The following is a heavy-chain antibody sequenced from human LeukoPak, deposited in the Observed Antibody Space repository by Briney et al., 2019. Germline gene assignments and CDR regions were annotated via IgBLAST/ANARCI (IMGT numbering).Heavy chain of an antibody. J-gene: IGHJ6*03. Sequence: SETLSLTCAVYGGSFSGYYWSWIRQPPGKGLEWIGEINHSGSTNYNPSLKSRVTISVDTSKNQFSLKLSSVTAADTAVYYCARPPRRGYDSFRGYYYYMDVWGKGTTVTISS. CDR1: GGSFSGYY. CDR2: INHSGST. D-gene: IGHD5-12*01. V-gene: IGHV4-34*01. CDR3: ARPPRRGYDSFRGYYYYMDV.